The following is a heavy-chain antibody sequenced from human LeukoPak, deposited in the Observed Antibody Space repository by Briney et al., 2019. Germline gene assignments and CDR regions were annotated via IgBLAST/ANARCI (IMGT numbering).Heavy chain of an antibody. Sequence: GGSLRLSCAASGFTLSSYEVNWVRQAPGKGLEWVSYISSSGSSVKYADSVRGRFTISRDNAKNSLYLQMNSLRAEDTAVYYCASSTDRKTIRSVAADYWGQGTLVTVSS. J-gene: IGHJ4*02. CDR1: GFTLSSYE. V-gene: IGHV3-48*03. CDR2: ISSSGSSV. D-gene: IGHD4/OR15-4a*01. CDR3: ASSTDRKTIRSVAADY.